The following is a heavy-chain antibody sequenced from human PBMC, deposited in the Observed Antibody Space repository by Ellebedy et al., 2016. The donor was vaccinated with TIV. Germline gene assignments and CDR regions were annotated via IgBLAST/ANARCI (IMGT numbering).Heavy chain of an antibody. Sequence: SETLSLTXAVSGASVSSRDHYWGWIRQTPGKGLEWIGSMFYTGYTSYNPSRKSRVSISVDTSKDQFSLKLRSVTAADTAVYYCARLGHYDIMTGHDYYYGMDVWGQGTTVTV. J-gene: IGHJ6*02. V-gene: IGHV4-39*01. CDR1: GASVSSRDHY. CDR3: ARLGHYDIMTGHDYYYGMDV. D-gene: IGHD3-9*01. CDR2: MFYTGYT.